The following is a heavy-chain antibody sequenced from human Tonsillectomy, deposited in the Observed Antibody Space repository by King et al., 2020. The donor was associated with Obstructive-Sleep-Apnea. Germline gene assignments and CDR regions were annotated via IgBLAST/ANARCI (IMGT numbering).Heavy chain of an antibody. D-gene: IGHD3-10*01. Sequence: VQLVESGGGVVQPGRSLRLSCAASGFTFRDYAMHWVRLAPGKGLEWVTIISNDGTDKYYADSVKGRFTVSRDRSKNTVYLQMNSLRPEDTAVYYCVVRGGLQNYFEYWGQGTLVTVSS. CDR3: VVRGGLQNYFEY. CDR1: GFTFRDYA. CDR2: ISNDGTDK. V-gene: IGHV3-30*03. J-gene: IGHJ4*02.